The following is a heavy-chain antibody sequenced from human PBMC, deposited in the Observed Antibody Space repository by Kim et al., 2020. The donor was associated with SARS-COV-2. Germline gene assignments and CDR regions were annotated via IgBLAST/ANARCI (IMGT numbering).Heavy chain of an antibody. V-gene: IGHV3-23*01. CDR3: AKDSRGITGRGAFDI. D-gene: IGHD1-7*01. Sequence: SVKGRFTISRDNSKSTLDLQMNSLRAEDTAVYYCAKDSRGITGRGAFDIWGQGTMVTVSS. J-gene: IGHJ3*02.